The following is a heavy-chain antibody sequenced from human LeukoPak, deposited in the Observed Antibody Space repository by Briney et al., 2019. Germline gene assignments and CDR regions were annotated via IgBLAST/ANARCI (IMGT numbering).Heavy chain of an antibody. J-gene: IGHJ4*02. CDR2: ISGSGGST. Sequence: GGSLRLSCAASGFTFSSYWMHWVRQAPGKGLVWVSAISGSGGSTYYADSVKGRFTISRDNSKNTLYLQMNSLRAEDTAVYYCAKGYYYDSSGYYSPFDYWGQGTLVTVSS. CDR3: AKGYYYDSSGYYSPFDY. D-gene: IGHD3-22*01. CDR1: GFTFSSYW. V-gene: IGHV3-23*01.